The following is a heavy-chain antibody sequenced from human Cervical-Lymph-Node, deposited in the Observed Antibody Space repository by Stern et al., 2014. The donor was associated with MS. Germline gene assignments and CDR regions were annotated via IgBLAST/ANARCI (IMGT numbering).Heavy chain of an antibody. J-gene: IGHJ4*02. D-gene: IGHD6-13*01. Sequence: VQLVESGAEVKKPGSSMKVSCKASEGTLRSIGIGGGDRPPGQGFGWLGGISPLFGTTNYAQKVQGRVTIIADVSTNTVNMELSSLRSEDTAVYYCVRDQGGIAGTWGQGTLVTVSS. CDR1: EGTLRSIG. V-gene: IGHV1-69*01. CDR2: ISPLFGTT. CDR3: VRDQGGIAGT.